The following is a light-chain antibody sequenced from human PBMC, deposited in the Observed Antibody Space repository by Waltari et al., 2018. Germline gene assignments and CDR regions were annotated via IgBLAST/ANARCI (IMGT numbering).Light chain of an antibody. V-gene: IGKV1-5*03. J-gene: IGKJ1*01. CDR3: QQYNSYSLWT. Sequence: MTQSPVTLSVSPGERATLSCRASQSVNSWLAWYQQKPGKAPKLLIYKASNLDSGVPSRFSGGGSGTEFTLTISSLQPDDFATYYCQQYNSYSLWTFGQGTKVEIK. CDR2: KAS. CDR1: QSVNSW.